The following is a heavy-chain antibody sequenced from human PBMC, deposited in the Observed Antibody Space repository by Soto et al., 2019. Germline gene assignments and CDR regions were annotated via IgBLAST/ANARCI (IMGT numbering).Heavy chain of an antibody. CDR3: ARGPFVVLNYFAS. V-gene: IGHV1-69*02. CDR1: GGTFRNYP. CDR2: ILPIIDIP. Sequence: QVQLVQSGAEVKKPGSSVKVSCKASGGTFRNYPINWVRQAPGQGLEWMGSILPIIDIPDYAQNFQARLTITAAKSTTTADMELSSLRSADTAMYFCARGPFVVLNYFASWGQGTLVTVSS. J-gene: IGHJ4*02. D-gene: IGHD2-15*01.